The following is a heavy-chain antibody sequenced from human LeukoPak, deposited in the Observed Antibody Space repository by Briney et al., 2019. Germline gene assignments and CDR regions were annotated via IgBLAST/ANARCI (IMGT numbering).Heavy chain of an antibody. CDR2: INHSGST. CDR1: GGSFSGYY. V-gene: IGHV4-34*01. CDR3: ARGLAVRYFDWLGVKYYYGMDV. D-gene: IGHD3-9*01. J-gene: IGHJ6*02. Sequence: SETLSLTCAVSGGSFSGYYWSWIRQPPGKGLEWIGEINHSGSTNHNPSLKSRVTISVDTSKNQFSLKLSSVTAADTAVYYCARGLAVRYFDWLGVKYYYGMDVWGQGTTVTVSS.